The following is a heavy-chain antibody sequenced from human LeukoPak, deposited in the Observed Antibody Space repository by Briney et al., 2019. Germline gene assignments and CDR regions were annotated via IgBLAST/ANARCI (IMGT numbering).Heavy chain of an antibody. Sequence: KPSETLSLTCAVYGGSFSGYYWSWIRQPPGKGLEWIGEINHSGSTNYSPSLKSRVTISVDTSKNQFSLKLSSVTAADTAVYYCATAADPTNNNWSDPWGQGTLVTVSS. J-gene: IGHJ5*02. V-gene: IGHV4-34*01. CDR2: INHSGST. CDR1: GGSFSGYY. CDR3: ATAADPTNNNWSDP.